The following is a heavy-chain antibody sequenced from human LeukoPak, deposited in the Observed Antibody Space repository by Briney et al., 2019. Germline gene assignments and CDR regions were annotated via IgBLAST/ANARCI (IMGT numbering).Heavy chain of an antibody. D-gene: IGHD6-13*01. CDR3: AAEGGQQLANDAFDI. Sequence: SVKVSCTASGFTFTSSAMQWVRQARGQRLEWIGWIVVGSGNTNYAQKFQERVTITRDMSTSTAYMELSSLRSEDTAVYYCAAEGGQQLANDAFDIWGQGTMVTVSS. CDR1: GFTFTSSA. CDR2: IVVGSGNT. V-gene: IGHV1-58*02. J-gene: IGHJ3*02.